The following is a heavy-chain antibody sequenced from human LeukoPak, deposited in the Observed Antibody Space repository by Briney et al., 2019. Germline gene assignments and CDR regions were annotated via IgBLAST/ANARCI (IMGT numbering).Heavy chain of an antibody. CDR2: IVVGSGNT. CDR3: AAFGDSSGYYYET. D-gene: IGHD3-22*01. CDR1: GFTFTSSA. V-gene: IGHV1-58*01. J-gene: IGHJ5*02. Sequence: SVKVSCTASGFTFTSSAVQWLRQARGQRLEWIGWIVVGSGNTNYAQKFQERVTITRDMSTSTAYMELSSLRSEDTAVYYCAAFGDSSGYYYETWGQGTLVTVSS.